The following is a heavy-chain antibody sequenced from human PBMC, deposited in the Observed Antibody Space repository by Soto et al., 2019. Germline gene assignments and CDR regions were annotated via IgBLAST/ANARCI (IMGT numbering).Heavy chain of an antibody. V-gene: IGHV1-69*13. J-gene: IGHJ5*02. CDR2: IIPIFGTA. CDR3: ARDRVGSSNWFDP. D-gene: IGHD3-10*01. CDR1: GGTFSSYA. Sequence: SVKVSCKASGGTFSSYAISWVRQAPGQGLEWMGGIIPIFGTANYAQKFQGRVTITADESTSTAYMELSSLRSEDTAVYYCARDRVGSSNWFDPWGQGTLVTVSS.